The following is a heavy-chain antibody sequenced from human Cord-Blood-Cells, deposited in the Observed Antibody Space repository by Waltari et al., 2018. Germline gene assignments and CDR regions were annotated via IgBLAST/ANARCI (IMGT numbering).Heavy chain of an antibody. J-gene: IGHJ3*02. CDR2: ISGSGGST. CDR3: ANLGMIDGAFDI. CDR1: GFTFSSYA. V-gene: IGHV3-23*01. D-gene: IGHD3-22*01. Sequence: EVQLLESGGGLVQPGGSLRLSCAASGFTFSSYAMSWVRQAPGKGLEWVSAISGSGGSTYYADSVKGRFTISRDNSKNTLYLQMNSLRAEDTAVYYCANLGMIDGAFDIWGQGTMVTVSS.